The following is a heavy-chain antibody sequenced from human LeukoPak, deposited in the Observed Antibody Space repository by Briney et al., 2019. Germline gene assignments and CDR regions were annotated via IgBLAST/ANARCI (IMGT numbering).Heavy chain of an antibody. Sequence: RGSLRLSCAASGFTFSSYSMNWVRQAPGKGLEWVSSISSSNSYVYNADSVKGRSTISRDNAKNSLYLQMNSLRAEDTAVYYCARDQGLLVVAGRFGYWGQGTLVTVSS. CDR2: ISSSNSYV. D-gene: IGHD6-19*01. CDR3: ARDQGLLVVAGRFGY. CDR1: GFTFSSYS. J-gene: IGHJ4*02. V-gene: IGHV3-21*01.